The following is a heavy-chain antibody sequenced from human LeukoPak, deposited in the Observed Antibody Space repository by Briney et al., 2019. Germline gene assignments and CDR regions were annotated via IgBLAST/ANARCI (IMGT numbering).Heavy chain of an antibody. CDR3: ARADIVVVPAAIAAFDI. D-gene: IGHD2-2*02. Sequence: ASVKVSCKASGGTFSSYAISWVRQAPGQGLEWMGGIIPIFGTANYAQKFQGRVTITTDESTSTAYMELSSLRSEDTAVYYCARADIVVVPAAIAAFDIWGQGTMVTVSS. CDR1: GGTFSSYA. V-gene: IGHV1-69*05. J-gene: IGHJ3*02. CDR2: IIPIFGTA.